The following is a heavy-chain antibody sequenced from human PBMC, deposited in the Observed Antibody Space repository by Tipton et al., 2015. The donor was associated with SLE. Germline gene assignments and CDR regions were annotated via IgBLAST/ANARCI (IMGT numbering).Heavy chain of an antibody. CDR3: TRDWVNKAFDV. D-gene: IGHD2/OR15-2a*01. CDR2: INGDGSIT. V-gene: IGHV3-74*01. J-gene: IGHJ3*01. CDR1: GFTISSYW. Sequence: SLRLSCAASGFTISSYWMLWVRQVPGKGLVCVSRINGDGSITAYADSVKGRFTISRDNAKNSLYLQINSLRAEDTAVYYCTRDWVNKAFDVWGQGTMVSVSS.